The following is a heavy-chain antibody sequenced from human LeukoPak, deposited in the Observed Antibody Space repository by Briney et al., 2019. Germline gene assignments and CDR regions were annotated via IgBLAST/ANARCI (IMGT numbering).Heavy chain of an antibody. V-gene: IGHV3-7*03. Sequence: GGSLRLSCAASGFTFSNYWLSWVRQAPGKGLEWVANIKQDGSEKYYVDSVKGRFTISRDNAKNSLYLQMNSLRAEDTAVYYCARAAMVWGILTGPDYWGQGTLVTVSS. CDR2: IKQDGSEK. D-gene: IGHD3-9*01. CDR3: ARAAMVWGILTGPDY. J-gene: IGHJ4*02. CDR1: GFTFSNYW.